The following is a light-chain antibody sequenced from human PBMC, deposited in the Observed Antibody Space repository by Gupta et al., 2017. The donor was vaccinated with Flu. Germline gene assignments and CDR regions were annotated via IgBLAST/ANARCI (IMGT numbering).Light chain of an antibody. CDR3: QQSYNTSRT. V-gene: IGKV1-39*01. J-gene: IGKJ1*01. CDR2: TAS. Sequence: PSSLSASVGDRVTIACRASQSISIYLNWYQQKPGKAPNLLIYTASSLQSGVPSKFSGGGSGTDFALTISSLQPEDFATYYCQQSYNTSRTFGQGTKVEIK. CDR1: QSISIY.